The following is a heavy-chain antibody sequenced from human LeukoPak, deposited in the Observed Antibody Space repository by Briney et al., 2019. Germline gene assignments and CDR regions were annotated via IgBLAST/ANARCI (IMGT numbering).Heavy chain of an antibody. Sequence: GGSLRLSCAASGFTFSSYAMSWVRQAPGKGLEWVSTISGSGGSTYYADSVEGRFTISRDNSKNTLYLQMNSLRDEDTAVYNCAKNPSGGDFWIRGAGYFDYWGQGTLVTVSS. CDR3: AKNPSGGDFWIRGAGYFDY. V-gene: IGHV3-23*01. J-gene: IGHJ4*02. D-gene: IGHD3-3*01. CDR1: GFTFSSYA. CDR2: ISGSGGST.